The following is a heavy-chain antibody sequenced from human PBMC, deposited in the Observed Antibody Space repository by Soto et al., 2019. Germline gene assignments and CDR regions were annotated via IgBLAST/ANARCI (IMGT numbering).Heavy chain of an antibody. D-gene: IGHD1-26*01. V-gene: IGHV1-69*02. J-gene: IGHJ4*02. CDR1: GGTFSSYT. CDR2: IIPILGIA. Sequence: QVQLVQSGAEVKKPGSSVKVSCKASGGTFSSYTISWVRQAPGQGLEWMGRIIPILGIANYAQKFQGRVTITADKPAGTAFMELTSPGSEDPAVYYCASWSSGGDYFDYWGQGTLVTVSS. CDR3: ASWSSGGDYFDY.